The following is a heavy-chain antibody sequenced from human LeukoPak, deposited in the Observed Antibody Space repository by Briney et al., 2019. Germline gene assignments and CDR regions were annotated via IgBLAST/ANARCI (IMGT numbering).Heavy chain of an antibody. V-gene: IGHV1-69*13. D-gene: IGHD1-26*01. CDR3: ARDSYSGSYGYAFDI. CDR1: AGTVSTYA. J-gene: IGHJ3*02. Sequence: SVKVSCKASAGTVSTYAINWVRHAPGQGREWMGGIIPIFGTANYAQKCQGRVTTTADESTSTAYVELSSLRSEDTAVYYCARDSYSGSYGYAFDIWGQGAMVTVSS. CDR2: IIPIFGTA.